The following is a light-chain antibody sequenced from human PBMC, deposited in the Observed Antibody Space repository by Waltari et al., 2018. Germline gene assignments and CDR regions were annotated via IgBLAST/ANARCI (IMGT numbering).Light chain of an antibody. CDR3: SAWDSDLVVVV. V-gene: IGLV10-54*04. CDR1: HNNVCNQG. J-gene: IGLJ3*02. CDR2: RSN. Sequence: QAGLTQPPSVSRALGQTATLTCTGHHNNVCNQGAAWLPQHRGHPPKLLSFRSNNRPAGILERFSASTSGNTAALTITGVQPADEADYYCSAWDSDLVVVVFGGGTRLTVL.